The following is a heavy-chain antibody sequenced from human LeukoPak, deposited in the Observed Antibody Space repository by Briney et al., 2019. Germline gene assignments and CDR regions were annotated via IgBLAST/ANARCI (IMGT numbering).Heavy chain of an antibody. D-gene: IGHD5-24*01. Sequence: SETLSFTCAVYGGSFSGYYWSWIRQPPGKGLEWIGEINHSGSTNYNPSLKSRVTISVDTSKNQFSLKLSSVTAADTAVYYCARANFRDGYNTYYFDYWGQGTLVTVSS. J-gene: IGHJ4*02. V-gene: IGHV4-34*01. CDR2: INHSGST. CDR3: ARANFRDGYNTYYFDY. CDR1: GGSFSGYY.